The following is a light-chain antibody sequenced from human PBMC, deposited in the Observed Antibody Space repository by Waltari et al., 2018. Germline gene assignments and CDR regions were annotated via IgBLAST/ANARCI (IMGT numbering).Light chain of an antibody. CDR2: DVN. Sequence: QSALTQPPSASGSPGQSVTISCTGTSGVVGGYNYLSWNQQYPGKAPKLLIYDVNERPSGVPARFSGSKSDNTASLTVSGLQDEDEADYYCSSYAGSSNFVVFGGGTKVTVL. J-gene: IGLJ2*01. V-gene: IGLV2-8*01. CDR3: SSYAGSSNFVV. CDR1: SGVVGGYNY.